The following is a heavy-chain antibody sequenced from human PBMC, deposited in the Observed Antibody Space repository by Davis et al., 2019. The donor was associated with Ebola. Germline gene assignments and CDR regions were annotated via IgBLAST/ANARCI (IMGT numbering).Heavy chain of an antibody. CDR2: ISGSGGST. CDR3: ATDKNYDFWSGYPHNAFDI. Sequence: GESLKISCAASGFPFSSYAVRWVRQAPGKGLEWVSAISGSGGSTYFVDSVKGRFPISRDNSKNTLYLQMNSLRAEDTAIYSCATDKNYDFWSGYPHNAFDIWGQGTMVTVSS. D-gene: IGHD3-3*01. V-gene: IGHV3-23*01. CDR1: GFPFSSYA. J-gene: IGHJ3*02.